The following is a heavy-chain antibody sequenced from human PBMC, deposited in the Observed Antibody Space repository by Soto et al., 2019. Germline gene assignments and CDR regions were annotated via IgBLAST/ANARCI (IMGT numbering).Heavy chain of an antibody. D-gene: IGHD3-10*01. J-gene: IGHJ5*02. CDR2: ISNDGSIT. CDR3: AKWSGFGDA. CDR1: GFSLGSNS. V-gene: IGHV3-23*01. Sequence: PGGSLRLSCAASGFSLGSNSMAWARQAPGERLQWISGISNDGSITFYVDSVRGRFTISRDTPRNTLYLQMDSLRVEDTALYFCAKWSGFGDAWGQGTLVTVSS.